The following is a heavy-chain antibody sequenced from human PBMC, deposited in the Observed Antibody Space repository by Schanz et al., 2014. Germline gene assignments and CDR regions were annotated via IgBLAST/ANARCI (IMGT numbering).Heavy chain of an antibody. J-gene: IGHJ4*02. Sequence: QVQLVESGGGVVQPGRSLRLSCAASGFTFSSYGMHWVRQAPGKGPEWVAVIWSDGSTKYYADSVKGRFTISRDNSKNTLYLQMNSLRAEDTAVYYCAKQIHYDILTVTRNWGQGTLVTVSS. CDR3: AKQIHYDILTVTRN. CDR2: IWSDGSTK. V-gene: IGHV3-33*06. D-gene: IGHD3-9*01. CDR1: GFTFSSYG.